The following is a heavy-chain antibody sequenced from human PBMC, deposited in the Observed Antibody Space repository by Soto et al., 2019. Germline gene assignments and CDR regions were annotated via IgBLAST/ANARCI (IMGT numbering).Heavy chain of an antibody. J-gene: IGHJ5*02. D-gene: IGHD3-9*01. CDR2: IYYIGST. Sequence: SETLSLTCTVSGGSVSSGIYYWSWIRHPPGNGLEWIGYIYYIGSTNYNPSLKSRVTISVDTSKNQFSLKLSSVTAADTAVYYCARLYYDILTGYYGFDPWGQGTMVTV. V-gene: IGHV4-61*01. CDR1: GGSVSSGIYY. CDR3: ARLYYDILTGYYGFDP.